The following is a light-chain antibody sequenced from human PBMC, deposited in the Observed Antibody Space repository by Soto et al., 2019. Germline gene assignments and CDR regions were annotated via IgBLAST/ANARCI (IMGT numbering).Light chain of an antibody. J-gene: IGKJ4*01. V-gene: IGKV1-9*01. CDR1: QGISSY. CDR3: QQLNSYPLT. Sequence: IQLTQSPSSLSASVGDRVTITCRASQGISSYLAWYQQKPGKAPKLLIYAASTLQSGVPSRFSGSGSGTDFTLTIRGLQPEDFATYYWQQLNSYPLTFGGGAKVDIK. CDR2: AAS.